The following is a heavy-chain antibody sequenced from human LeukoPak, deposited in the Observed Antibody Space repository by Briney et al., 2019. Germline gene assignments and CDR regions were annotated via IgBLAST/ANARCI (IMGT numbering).Heavy chain of an antibody. CDR2: ISYDGSNK. CDR3: AKEGRDGFNYDY. D-gene: IGHD5-24*01. Sequence: PGGSLRLSCAASRFTFSSYVMHWVRQAPGKGLEWVAVISYDGSNKYYADSVKGRFTVSRGNSTNTLYLQMNSLRAEDTAVYYCAKEGRDGFNYDYWGQGTLVTVSS. CDR1: RFTFSSYV. V-gene: IGHV3-30*18. J-gene: IGHJ4*02.